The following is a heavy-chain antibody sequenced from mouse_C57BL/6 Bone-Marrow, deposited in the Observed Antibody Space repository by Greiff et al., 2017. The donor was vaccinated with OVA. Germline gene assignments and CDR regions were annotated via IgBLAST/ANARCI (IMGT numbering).Heavy chain of an antibody. J-gene: IGHJ4*01. CDR2: ISNGGGST. Sequence: EVKLVESGGGLVQPGGSLKLSCAASGFTFSDYYMYWVRQTPEKRLEWVAYISNGGGSTYYPDTVKGRFTISRDNAKNTLYLQMSRLKSEDTAMYYCASPVITTVVARYAMDDWGKGTSVTVSS. D-gene: IGHD1-1*01. V-gene: IGHV5-12*01. CDR3: ASPVITTVVARYAMDD. CDR1: GFTFSDYY.